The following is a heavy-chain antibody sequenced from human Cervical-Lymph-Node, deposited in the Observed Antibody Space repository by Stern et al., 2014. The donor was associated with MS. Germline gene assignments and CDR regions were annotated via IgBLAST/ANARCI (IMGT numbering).Heavy chain of an antibody. Sequence: DQLVESGAEAKKPGSSVKVSCKASGGTFSSYAISWVRQAPGQGLEWMGGIITIFGTANYAQKFQGRVTITADESTSTAYMELSSLRSEDTAVYYCARGDSSSSGDFDYWGQGTLVTVSS. J-gene: IGHJ4*02. CDR1: GGTFSSYA. CDR2: IITIFGTA. CDR3: ARGDSSSSGDFDY. V-gene: IGHV1-69*01. D-gene: IGHD6-6*01.